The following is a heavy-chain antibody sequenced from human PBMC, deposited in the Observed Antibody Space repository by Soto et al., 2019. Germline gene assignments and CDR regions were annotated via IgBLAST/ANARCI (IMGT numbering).Heavy chain of an antibody. V-gene: IGHV3-23*01. CDR1: GFSFGSYA. J-gene: IGHJ4*02. Sequence: GGSLRLSCAASGFSFGSYALSWVRQAPGKGLEWVSTISGSDGKTFYADSVKGRFSISRDTSQSTLYLQMNSLRADDTAMYYCARWSYLDYWGQGTRVTVPS. D-gene: IGHD3-3*01. CDR3: ARWSYLDY. CDR2: ISGSDGKT.